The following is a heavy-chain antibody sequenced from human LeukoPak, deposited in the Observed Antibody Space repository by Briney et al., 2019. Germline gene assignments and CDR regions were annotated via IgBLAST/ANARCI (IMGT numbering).Heavy chain of an antibody. CDR1: GFTFSNYG. Sequence: PGGSLRLSCAASGFTFSNYGMHWVRQAPGKGLEWVAVISYDGSNKYYADSLKGRFTISRDNSKNTLYLQMNSLRAEDTAVYYCASSTQISKYADYWGQGALVTVSS. CDR2: ISYDGSNK. D-gene: IGHD2-2*01. J-gene: IGHJ4*02. CDR3: ASSTQISKYADY. V-gene: IGHV3-30*03.